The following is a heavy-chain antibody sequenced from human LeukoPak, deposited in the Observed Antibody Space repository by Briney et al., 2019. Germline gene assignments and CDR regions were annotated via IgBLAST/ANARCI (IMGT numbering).Heavy chain of an antibody. Sequence: VGSLRLSCTASGLVFSGSWMACICQAPGEGLEWVAIIKKDGSEKYYVDSMKGRFTISRDNSKNTLNLQTNSLRAEDTAVYYCANNDFWSGSDYWGQGTLVTVSS. J-gene: IGHJ4*02. CDR1: GLVFSGSW. V-gene: IGHV3-7*03. D-gene: IGHD3-3*01. CDR3: ANNDFWSGSDY. CDR2: IKKDGSEK.